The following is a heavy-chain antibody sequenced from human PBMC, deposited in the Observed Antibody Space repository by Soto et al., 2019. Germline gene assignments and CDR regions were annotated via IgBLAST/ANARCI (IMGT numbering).Heavy chain of an antibody. J-gene: IGHJ3*02. CDR3: ARRWGGVFDI. Sequence: QVQLQESGPGLVKPSETLSLTCTVSGGSISSYYWSWIRQPPGKGLEWIGYIYYSGSTNYNPSIKSRVSRSVATSKNQFSLKLSSVTAADTAVYYCARRWGGVFDICGQGTMVTVYS. CDR2: IYYSGST. V-gene: IGHV4-59*08. CDR1: GGSISSYY. D-gene: IGHD1-26*01.